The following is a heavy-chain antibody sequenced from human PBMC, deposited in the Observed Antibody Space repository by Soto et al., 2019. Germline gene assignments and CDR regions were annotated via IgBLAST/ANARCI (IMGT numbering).Heavy chain of an antibody. J-gene: IGHJ5*02. CDR2: TYHTSKWYN. CDR1: VDSVSSNSAS. D-gene: IGHD3-16*02. Sequence: SQTLSLSCAISVDSVSSNSASSNWIGQSPTRGLDILGRTYHTSKWYNDYAVSVKSRITINPDTSKNQFSLQLNSVTPEDTAVYYCARAGGGDYIWGSYRNWFDPWGQGTLVTVS. CDR3: ARAGGGDYIWGSYRNWFDP. V-gene: IGHV6-1*01.